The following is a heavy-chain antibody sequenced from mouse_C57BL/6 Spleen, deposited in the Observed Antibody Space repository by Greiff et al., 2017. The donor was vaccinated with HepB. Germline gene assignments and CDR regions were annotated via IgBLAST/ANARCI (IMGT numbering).Heavy chain of an antibody. V-gene: IGHV1-64*01. CDR1: GYTFTSYW. J-gene: IGHJ3*01. CDR3: ARPSYYDSLFAY. CDR2: IHPNSGST. Sequence: QVQLQQPGAELVKPGASVKLSCKASGYTFTSYWMHWVKQRPGQGLEWIGMIHPNSGSTNYNEKFKSKATLTVDKSSSTAYMQLSSLTSEDSAVYYCARPSYYDSLFAYWGQGTLVTVSA. D-gene: IGHD2-4*01.